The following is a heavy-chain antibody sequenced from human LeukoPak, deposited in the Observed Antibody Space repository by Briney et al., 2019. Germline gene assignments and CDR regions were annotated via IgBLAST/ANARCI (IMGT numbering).Heavy chain of an antibody. CDR1: GGSLSSSSYY. Sequence: SEALSLTRTVSGGSLSSSSYYWGWIRQPPGKGLEWLGSIYYSGSTYYNPSLKSRVTISVDTSKHQFSLKLSSVTAADTTVYYCARPQGYQPLDFEYWGQGTLVPVFS. J-gene: IGHJ4*02. CDR3: ARPQGYQPLDFEY. CDR2: IYYSGST. V-gene: IGHV4-39*01. D-gene: IGHD2-2*01.